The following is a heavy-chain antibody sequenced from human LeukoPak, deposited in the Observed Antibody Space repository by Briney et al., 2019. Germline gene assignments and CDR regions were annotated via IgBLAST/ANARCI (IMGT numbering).Heavy chain of an antibody. J-gene: IGHJ4*02. V-gene: IGHV1-2*02. Sequence: ASVKVSCKASGYTFTGYYMHWVRQAPGQGLEWMGWINPNSGGTNYAQKFQGRVTTTRDTSISTAYMELSRLRSDDTAVYYCARVLVRGVISFDYWGQGTLVTVSS. CDR1: GYTFTGYY. CDR3: ARVLVRGVISFDY. D-gene: IGHD3-10*01. CDR2: INPNSGGT.